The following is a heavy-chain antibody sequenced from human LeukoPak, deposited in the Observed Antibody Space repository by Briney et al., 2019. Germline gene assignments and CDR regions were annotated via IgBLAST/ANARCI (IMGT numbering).Heavy chain of an antibody. D-gene: IGHD3-22*01. CDR3: ARCDIGGSALEN. V-gene: IGHV4-59*03. J-gene: IGHJ4*02. CDR1: GGSINSYY. CDR2: IYYTGSA. Sequence: PSETLSLTCTVSGGSINSYYCAWIRQPPGKGLEWIGYIYYTGSAKYNPSLKSRVTISVDTSKNRFSLKLSSVTAADTAIYYCARCDIGGSALENWGRGTLVTVSS.